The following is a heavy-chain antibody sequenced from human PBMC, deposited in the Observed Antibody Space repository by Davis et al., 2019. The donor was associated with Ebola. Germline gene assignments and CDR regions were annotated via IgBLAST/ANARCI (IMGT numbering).Heavy chain of an antibody. J-gene: IGHJ4*02. D-gene: IGHD3-22*01. CDR2: IYSHGNT. V-gene: IGHV4-39*07. CDR3: ARGDTRGWSFFFDY. CDR1: GGSISSRSYY. Sequence: PSETLSLTCTVSGGSISSRSYYWGWIRQPPGKGLEWIGSIYSHGNTYYNPSLKSRVTMSVDTSTNQFSLSLNSVTAADTAVYYCARGDTRGWSFFFDYWGQGTLVTVSA.